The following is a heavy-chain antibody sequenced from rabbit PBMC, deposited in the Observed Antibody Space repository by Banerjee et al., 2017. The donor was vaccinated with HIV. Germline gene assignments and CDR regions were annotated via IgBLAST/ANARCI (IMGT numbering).Heavy chain of an antibody. CDR1: GFTISSSYY. J-gene: IGHJ4*01. CDR2: IDSGDVTT. D-gene: IGHD7-1*01. Sequence: QSLEESGGDLVKPGASLTLTCTASGFTISSSYYMCWVRQAPGKGLEWIGCIDSGDVTTSYASWAKGRFTISKTSSTTVTLQMTSLTAADTATYFCARDPYSTGSGGPYYLWGPGTLVTVS. CDR3: ARDPYSTGSGGPYYL. V-gene: IGHV1S40*01.